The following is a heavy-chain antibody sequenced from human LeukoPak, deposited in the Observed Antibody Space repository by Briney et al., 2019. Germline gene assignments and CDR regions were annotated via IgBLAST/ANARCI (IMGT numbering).Heavy chain of an antibody. Sequence: PGGSPTLSCAASGFSFESFSMTWVRQTPGQGLEWISYISSTSSVIFYADSVKGRFTVSRDNANNSLYLQMNRLRDEDSAIYYSARGASRLDYWGRGSLVTVSS. CDR1: GFSFESFS. CDR2: ISSTSSVI. V-gene: IGHV3-48*02. CDR3: ARGASRLDY. J-gene: IGHJ4*02.